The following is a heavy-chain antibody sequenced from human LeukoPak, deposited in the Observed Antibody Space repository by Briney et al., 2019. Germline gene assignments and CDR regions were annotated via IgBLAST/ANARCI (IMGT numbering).Heavy chain of an antibody. CDR2: LSYSGNA. V-gene: IGHV4-39*01. D-gene: IGHD6-13*01. Sequence: SETLSLTCTVSGGPISSNHYYWGWIRQPPGKGLEWIGALSYSGNAYYSPSLRSRLTISVDTSKNQFSLKLRSVTAADTAVYYCARPATFDIAEAGSLDFWGQGTLVAVSS. CDR3: ARPATFDIAEAGSLDF. J-gene: IGHJ4*02. CDR1: GGPISSNHYY.